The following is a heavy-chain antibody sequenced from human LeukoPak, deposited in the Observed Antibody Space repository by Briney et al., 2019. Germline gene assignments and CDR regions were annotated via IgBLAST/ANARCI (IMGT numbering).Heavy chain of an antibody. CDR3: AKRTAIPNVNWFDP. Sequence: GGSLRLSCAASGFTFSSYGMSWVRQAPGKGLEWVSTFSGRGGRTDYADSVKGRFTISRDNSQNRLYLQMNSLRAEDTVVYYCAKRTAIPNVNWFDPWGQGTLVTVSS. CDR2: FSGRGGRT. V-gene: IGHV3-23*01. J-gene: IGHJ5*02. D-gene: IGHD2-21*02. CDR1: GFTFSSYG.